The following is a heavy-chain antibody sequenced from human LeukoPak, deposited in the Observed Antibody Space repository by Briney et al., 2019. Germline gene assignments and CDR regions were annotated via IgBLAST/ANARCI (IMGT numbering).Heavy chain of an antibody. CDR3: AKDVHRQQLADDAFDI. CDR1: GFTFDDDA. CDR2: ISWNSGSI. Sequence: GGSLRLSCAASGFTFDDDAMRWVRQAPGKGLEWISGISWNSGSIGYADSVKGRFTISRDNAKNSLYLQMNSLRAEDTALYYCAKDVHRQQLADDAFDIWGQGTMVTVSS. D-gene: IGHD6-13*01. J-gene: IGHJ3*02. V-gene: IGHV3-9*01.